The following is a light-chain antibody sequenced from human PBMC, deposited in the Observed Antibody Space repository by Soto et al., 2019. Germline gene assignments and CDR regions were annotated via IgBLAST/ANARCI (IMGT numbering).Light chain of an antibody. J-gene: IGLJ1*01. CDR1: SSDVGSYNL. CDR2: GGS. Sequence: QSALTQPASVSGSPGQSITISCTGTSSDVGSYNLVSWYQQHPGKAPQLMIYGGSKRPSGVSNRFSGSKSGNTASLTISGLQAEDEADYYCCSYAGSTTFLYVFGTGTKLTVL. V-gene: IGLV2-23*03. CDR3: CSYAGSTTFLYV.